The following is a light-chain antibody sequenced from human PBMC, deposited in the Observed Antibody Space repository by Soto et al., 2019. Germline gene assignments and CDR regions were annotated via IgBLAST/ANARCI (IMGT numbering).Light chain of an antibody. Sequence: DIQMTQSPSSLSASVGDRVTITCQASQDISNYLNWYQQKPGKAPKLLIYDASNFETGVPSRFSGSLSVTDFIFIIIILQPEDIAIYYCLKDDKLLVTFGPGIKVDIK. CDR1: QDISNY. J-gene: IGKJ3*01. CDR2: DAS. CDR3: LKDDKLLVT. V-gene: IGKV1-33*01.